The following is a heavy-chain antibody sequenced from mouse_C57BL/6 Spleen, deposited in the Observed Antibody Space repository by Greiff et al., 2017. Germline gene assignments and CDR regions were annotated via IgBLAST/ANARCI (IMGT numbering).Heavy chain of an antibody. CDR1: GYTFTSYW. J-gene: IGHJ2*01. D-gene: IGHD2-4*01. CDR3: ARTLYYDYDFDY. V-gene: IGHV1-53*01. Sequence: QVQLQQPGTELVKPGASVKLSCKASGYTFTSYWMHWVKQRPGQGLEWIGNINPSNGGTDYNEKFKSKATLTVDKSSSTAYMQLSSLSSEDSAVYYCARTLYYDYDFDYWGQGTTLTVSS. CDR2: INPSNGGT.